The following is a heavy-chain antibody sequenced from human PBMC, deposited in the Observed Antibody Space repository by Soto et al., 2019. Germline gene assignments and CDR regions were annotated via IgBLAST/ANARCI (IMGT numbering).Heavy chain of an antibody. J-gene: IGHJ6*02. V-gene: IGHV3-23*01. D-gene: IGHD3-10*01. CDR1: GFTFSSYA. Sequence: LRLSFAASGFTFSSYAMSWVRQAPGKGLEWVSSVSAGGDMTYYSDSVKGRFTISRDNSNNALFLQMNSLRIEDTALYYCARGDRGGSGSPASYYYSGLDVWGQGTTVTVSS. CDR3: ARGDRGGSGSPASYYYSGLDV. CDR2: VSAGGDMT.